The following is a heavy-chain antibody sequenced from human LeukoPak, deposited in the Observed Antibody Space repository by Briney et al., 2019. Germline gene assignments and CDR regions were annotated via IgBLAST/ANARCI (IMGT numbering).Heavy chain of an antibody. V-gene: IGHV3-30*02. CDR1: GFTFSSFE. D-gene: IGHD2-15*01. CDR3: AKDEYCSSGSCYLIDY. J-gene: IGHJ4*02. CDR2: IRDDGTNK. Sequence: GGSLRLSCAASGFTFSSFEMNWVRQAPGKGLEWVAFIRDDGTNKYYADSVKGRFTIFRDNSKNTVYVQMNSLREEDTAVYYCAKDEYCSSGSCYLIDYWGQGTLVTVSS.